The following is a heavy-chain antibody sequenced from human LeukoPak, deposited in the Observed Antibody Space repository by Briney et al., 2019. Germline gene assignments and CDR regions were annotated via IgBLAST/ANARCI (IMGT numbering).Heavy chain of an antibody. CDR2: ISGSGGST. CDR3: AKDGYNALNYFDY. Sequence: QAGGSLRLSCAPSGFTFSSYAMSWVRQAPGRGLEWVSAISGSGGSTYYADSVKGRFTISRDNSKNTLYLQMNSLRAEDTAVYYCAKDGYNALNYFDYWGQGTLVTVSS. J-gene: IGHJ4*02. CDR1: GFTFSSYA. D-gene: IGHD5-24*01. V-gene: IGHV3-23*01.